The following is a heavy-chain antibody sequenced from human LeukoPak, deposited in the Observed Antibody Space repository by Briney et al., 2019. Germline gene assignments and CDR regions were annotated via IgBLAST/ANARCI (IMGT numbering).Heavy chain of an antibody. Sequence: SETLSLTCTVSGGSISSSSYYWGWIRQPPGKGLEWIGRIYTSGSTNYNPSLKSRVTMSVDTSKNQFSLKLSSVTAADTAVYYCARTGYSNWFDPWGQGTLVTVSS. J-gene: IGHJ5*02. D-gene: IGHD6-13*01. CDR1: GGSISSSSYY. CDR3: ARTGYSNWFDP. CDR2: IYTSGST. V-gene: IGHV4-39*07.